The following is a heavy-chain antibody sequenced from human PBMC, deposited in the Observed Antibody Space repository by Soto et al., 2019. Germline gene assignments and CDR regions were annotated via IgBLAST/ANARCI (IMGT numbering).Heavy chain of an antibody. CDR3: ARDRQAGVVVTAILFEFDP. Sequence: ARGAPRLSPGGPGFTLSRHAMHRGRQGPGKGVGWVAVISYDGSNKYYADSGKGRFTISRDNSKNTLYLQMNSLRAEDTAVYYCARDRQAGVVVTAILFEFDPWGQGTLVTVSS. D-gene: IGHD2-21*02. CDR2: ISYDGSNK. CDR1: GFTLSRHA. V-gene: IGHV3-30-3*01. J-gene: IGHJ5*02.